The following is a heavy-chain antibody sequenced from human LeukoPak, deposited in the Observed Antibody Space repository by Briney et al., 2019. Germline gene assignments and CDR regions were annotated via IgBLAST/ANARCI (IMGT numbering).Heavy chain of an antibody. J-gene: IGHJ4*02. V-gene: IGHV3-30*18. CDR1: GFTFSSYG. CDR3: AKAQGTLWAAFDY. Sequence: PGRSLRLSCAASGFTFSSYGMHWVRQAPGKGLEWVAVISYDGSDKYYTDSVKGRFTISRDNSKNTLYLQTNSLRADDTAVYYCAKAQGTLWAAFDYWGQGTLVTVSS. CDR2: ISYDGSDK. D-gene: IGHD3-10*01.